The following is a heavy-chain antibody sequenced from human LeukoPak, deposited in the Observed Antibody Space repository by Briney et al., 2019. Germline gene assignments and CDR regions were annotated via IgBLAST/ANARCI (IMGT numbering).Heavy chain of an antibody. CDR2: INHSGST. D-gene: IGHD2-2*01. CDR3: ASEPAHCSSTSCYADS. V-gene: IGHV4-34*01. J-gene: IGHJ4*02. Sequence: SETLSLTCAVYGGSFSGYYWSWIRQPPGKGLEWIGEINHSGSTNYNPSLKSRVTISVDTSKSQFSLKLSSVTAADTAVYYCASEPAHCSSTSCYADSWGQGTLVTVSS. CDR1: GGSFSGYY.